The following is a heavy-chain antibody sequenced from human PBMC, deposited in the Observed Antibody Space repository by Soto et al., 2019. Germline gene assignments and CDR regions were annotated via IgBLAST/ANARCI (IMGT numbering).Heavy chain of an antibody. CDR1: GYTFSSYA. Sequence: ASVKVSCKASGYTFSSYAMHWVRQAPGQRLEWMGWINAGYGNTKSSQKFQDRVTISRDTSASTAYMELTSLRSEDTAVYYCARDTGDGNFDFWGQGTLVPVSS. J-gene: IGHJ4*02. CDR2: INAGYGNT. CDR3: ARDTGDGNFDF. V-gene: IGHV1-3*01. D-gene: IGHD7-27*01.